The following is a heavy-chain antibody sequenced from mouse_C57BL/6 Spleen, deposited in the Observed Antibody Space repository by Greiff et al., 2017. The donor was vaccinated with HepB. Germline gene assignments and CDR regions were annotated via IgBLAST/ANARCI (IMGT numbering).Heavy chain of an antibody. CDR1: GFTFSSYG. V-gene: IGHV5-6*01. D-gene: IGHD3-2*02. Sequence: EVQLVESGGDLVKPGGSLKLSCAASGFTFSSYGMSWVRQTPDKRLEWVATISSGGSYTYYPDSVKGRFTISRDNAKNTLYLQMSSLKSEDTAMYYCARPRTAQATPVYYFDYWGQGTTLTVSS. CDR3: ARPRTAQATPVYYFDY. J-gene: IGHJ2*01. CDR2: ISSGGSYT.